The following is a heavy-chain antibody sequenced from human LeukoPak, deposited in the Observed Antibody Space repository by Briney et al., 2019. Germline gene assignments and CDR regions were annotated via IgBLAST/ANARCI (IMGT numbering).Heavy chain of an antibody. CDR3: AKDDCGGDCYLGY. CDR2: IWYDGSNK. D-gene: IGHD2-21*02. V-gene: IGHV3-33*06. J-gene: IGHJ4*02. Sequence: PGGSLRLSCAASGIAVSNNYMSWVRQAPGKGLEWMAVIWYDGSNKYYGDSVKGRFTISRDNTKNTLYLQMNSLRAEDTAMYYCAKDDCGGDCYLGYWGQGTLVTVSS. CDR1: GIAVSNNY.